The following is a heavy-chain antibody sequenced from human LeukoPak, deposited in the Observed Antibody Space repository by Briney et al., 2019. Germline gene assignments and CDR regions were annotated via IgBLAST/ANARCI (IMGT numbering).Heavy chain of an antibody. Sequence: SVKVSCKASGGTFSSYAISWVRQAPGQGLEWMGGIIPIFGTANYAQKFQGRVTITTDESTSTAYMELSSLRSEDTAVYYCARGVWSGYQGPHQFDPWXXXXXVTXSS. D-gene: IGHD3-3*01. CDR1: GGTFSSYA. CDR3: ARGVWSGYQGPHQFDP. CDR2: IIPIFGTA. J-gene: IGHJ5*02. V-gene: IGHV1-69*05.